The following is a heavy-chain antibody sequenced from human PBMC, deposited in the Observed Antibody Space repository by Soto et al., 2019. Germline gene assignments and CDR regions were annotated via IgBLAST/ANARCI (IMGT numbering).Heavy chain of an antibody. D-gene: IGHD5-12*01. CDR2: IYYSGST. CDR1: GGSISSYY. V-gene: IGHV4-59*01. CDR3: ARSVEMATIGLDY. J-gene: IGHJ4*02. Sequence: QVQLQESGPGLVKPSETLSLTCTVSGGSISSYYWSWIRQPPGKGLEWIGYIYYSGSTNYNPSLKSRVTISVDTSKNQFSLKLSSVTAADTAVYYCARSVEMATIGLDYWGQGTLVTVSS.